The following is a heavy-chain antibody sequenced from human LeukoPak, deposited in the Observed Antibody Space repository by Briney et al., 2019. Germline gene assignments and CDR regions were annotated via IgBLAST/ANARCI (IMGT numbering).Heavy chain of an antibody. CDR1: GFTFSSCA. D-gene: IGHD3-9*01. Sequence: GGSLRLSCAASGFTFSSCAMSWVRQAPGKGLEWVSSVSDSGSNTYYAASVKGRFTISRDNSKNILYLQMNSLKAEETAVYYCAKNPDYDVLTGTSFDCWGQGALVTVSS. CDR2: VSDSGSNT. CDR3: AKNPDYDVLTGTSFDC. V-gene: IGHV3-23*01. J-gene: IGHJ4*02.